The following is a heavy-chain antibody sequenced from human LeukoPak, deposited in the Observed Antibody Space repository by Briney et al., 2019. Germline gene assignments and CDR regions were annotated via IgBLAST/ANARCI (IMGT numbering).Heavy chain of an antibody. CDR3: AKDTYNWILGPFDY. V-gene: IGHV3-23*01. CDR2: ISGSGGST. CDR1: GFTFDNYA. J-gene: IGHJ4*02. Sequence: GGSLRLSCAASGFTFDNYAMSWVRQPPGKGLEWVSAISGSGGSTYYADSVKGRFTISRDNSKNTLYLQMNSLRAEDTAVYYCAKDTYNWILGPFDYWGQGTLVTVSS. D-gene: IGHD1-20*01.